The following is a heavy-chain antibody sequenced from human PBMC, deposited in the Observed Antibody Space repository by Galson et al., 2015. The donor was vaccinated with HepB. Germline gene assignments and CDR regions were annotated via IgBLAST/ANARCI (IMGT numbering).Heavy chain of an antibody. CDR3: ARDSLDREAVAGTGLFDY. Sequence: SLRLSCAASGFTFSSYWMSWVRQAPGKGLEWVANIKQDGSEKYYVDSVKGRFTISRDNAKNSLYLQMNSLRAEDTAVYYCARDSLDREAVAGTGLFDYWGQGTLVTVSS. CDR1: GFTFSSYW. V-gene: IGHV3-7*03. D-gene: IGHD6-19*01. J-gene: IGHJ4*02. CDR2: IKQDGSEK.